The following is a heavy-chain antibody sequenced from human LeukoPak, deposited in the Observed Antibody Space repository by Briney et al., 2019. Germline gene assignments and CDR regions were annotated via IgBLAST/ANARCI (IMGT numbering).Heavy chain of an antibody. CDR1: GYTFTSYG. J-gene: IGHJ6*03. Sequence: ASVKVSCKAPGYTFTSYGISWVRQAPGQGLEWMGWISAYNGNTNYAQKLQGRVTMTTDTSTSTAYMELRSLRSDDTAVYYCAREIGGYCSSTSCQDYYYYYYMDVWGKGTTVTVSS. CDR3: AREIGGYCSSTSCQDYYYYYYMDV. D-gene: IGHD2-2*01. CDR2: ISAYNGNT. V-gene: IGHV1-18*01.